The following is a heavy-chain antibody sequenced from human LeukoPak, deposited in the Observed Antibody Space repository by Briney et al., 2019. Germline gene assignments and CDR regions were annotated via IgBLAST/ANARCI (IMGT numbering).Heavy chain of an antibody. J-gene: IGHJ6*03. D-gene: IGHD6-13*01. CDR3: ARAYSSSWYLDDYYYMDV. CDR2: IKQDGSEK. Sequence: PGGSLRLSCAASGFTFSSYAMSWVRQAPGKGLEWVANIKQDGSEKYYVDSVKGRFTISRDNAKNSLYLQMNSLRAEDTAVYYCARAYSSSWYLDDYYYMDVWGKGTTVTVSS. V-gene: IGHV3-7*01. CDR1: GFTFSSYA.